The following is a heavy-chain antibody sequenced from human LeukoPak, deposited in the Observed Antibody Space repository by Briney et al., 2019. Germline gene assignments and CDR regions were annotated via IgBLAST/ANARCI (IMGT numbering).Heavy chain of an antibody. J-gene: IGHJ6*02. CDR3: AREPYGDYGYYYYGMDV. CDR1: GFAFSNYA. Sequence: GGSLRLSCAASGFAFSNYAMHWVRQAPDKGLEWVAVISYDGSNKYYADSVKGRFTISRDNSKNTLYMQMNSLRAEDTAVYYCAREPYGDYGYYYYGMDVWGQGTTVTVSS. V-gene: IGHV3-30-3*01. D-gene: IGHD4-17*01. CDR2: ISYDGSNK.